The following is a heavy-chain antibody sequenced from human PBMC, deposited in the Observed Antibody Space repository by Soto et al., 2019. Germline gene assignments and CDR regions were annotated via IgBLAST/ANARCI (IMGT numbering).Heavy chain of an antibody. CDR1: GGTVTDSY. CDR2: TYNGGTT. V-gene: IGHV3-53*01. D-gene: IGHD2-2*01. CDR3: ARGLGTYCTSFSCSNYYFGMGV. J-gene: IGHJ6*02. Sequence: PGGSLILSCAVSGGTVTDSYINWVRQAPGRGLEWVSVTYNGGTTFYADSVSGRFTISRDSSRNTVHLQMNTLRVEDTAVYYCARGLGTYCTSFSCSNYYFGMGVWGQGTTVTVSS.